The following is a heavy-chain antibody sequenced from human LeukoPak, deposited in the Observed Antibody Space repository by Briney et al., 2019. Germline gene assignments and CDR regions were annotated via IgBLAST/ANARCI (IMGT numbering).Heavy chain of an antibody. CDR2: ISSSSSYI. CDR1: VFTFSSYG. V-gene: IGHV3-21*01. D-gene: IGHD3-22*01. Sequence: GGSLRLSCAAPVFTFSSYGMHWVRQAPGKGLEWVSSISSSSSYIYYADSVKGRFTISRDNAKNSLYLQMNSLRAEDTAVYYCTAEYDSSGYYPWFFDLWGRGTLVTASS. CDR3: TAEYDSSGYYPWFFDL. J-gene: IGHJ2*01.